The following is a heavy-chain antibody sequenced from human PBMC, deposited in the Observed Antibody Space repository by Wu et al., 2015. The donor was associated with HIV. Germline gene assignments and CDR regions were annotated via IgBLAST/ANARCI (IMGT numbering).Heavy chain of an antibody. Sequence: QVQLVQSGAEVKKPGASVMVSCKASGNSFTSHDINWVRQAXGQGLEWLGWVNPNSGNTDYAEKFQGRLTMTRATSINTAYMELSGLRSEDTAVYYCAVLYNIPPVTTILDTWGQGTQVTVSS. CDR3: AVLYNIPPVTTILDT. J-gene: IGHJ5*02. CDR2: VNPNSGNT. D-gene: IGHD3-16*01. V-gene: IGHV1-8*01. CDR1: GNSFTSHD.